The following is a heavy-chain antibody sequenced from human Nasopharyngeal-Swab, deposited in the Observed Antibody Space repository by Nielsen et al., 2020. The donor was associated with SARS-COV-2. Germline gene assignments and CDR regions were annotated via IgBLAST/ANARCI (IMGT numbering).Heavy chain of an antibody. Sequence: GESLKISCAASGFTFSSYGMHWVRQAPGKGLEWVAVIWYDGSNKYYADFVKGRFTISRDNSKNTLYLQMNSLRAEDTAVYYCARGKGVRGVIISTFDYWGQGTLVTVSS. CDR3: ARGKGVRGVIISTFDY. D-gene: IGHD3-10*02. J-gene: IGHJ4*02. CDR1: GFTFSSYG. CDR2: IWYDGSNK. V-gene: IGHV3-33*01.